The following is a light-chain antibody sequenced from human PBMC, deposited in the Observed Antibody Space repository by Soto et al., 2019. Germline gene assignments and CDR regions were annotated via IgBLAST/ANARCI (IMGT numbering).Light chain of an antibody. J-gene: IGKJ3*01. Sequence: DIHLTQSPSFLSASVGDTVTITCRASQGISSFLAWYQQTPGKAPKLLIYGASTLQRGVPSRFSGSGSGTQFTLTISSLQPEDFATYYCQQLKGYTPFTFGPGTKVDIK. CDR1: QGISSF. V-gene: IGKV1-9*01. CDR2: GAS. CDR3: QQLKGYTPFT.